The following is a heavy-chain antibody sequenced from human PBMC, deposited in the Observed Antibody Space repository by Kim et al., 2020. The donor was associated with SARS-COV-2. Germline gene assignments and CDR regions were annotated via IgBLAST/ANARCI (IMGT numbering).Heavy chain of an antibody. CDR2: IVVGSGNT. J-gene: IGHJ4*02. CDR3: AAATYYDILTGYPTPFDY. D-gene: IGHD3-9*01. Sequence: SVKVSCKASGFTFTSSAVQWVRQARGQRLEWIGWIVVGSGNTNYAQKFQERVTITRDMSTSTAYMELSSLRSEDTAVYYCAAATYYDILTGYPTPFDYWGQGTLVTVSS. CDR1: GFTFTSSA. V-gene: IGHV1-58*01.